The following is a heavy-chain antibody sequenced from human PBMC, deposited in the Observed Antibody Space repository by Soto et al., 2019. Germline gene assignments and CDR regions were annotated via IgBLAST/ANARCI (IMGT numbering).Heavy chain of an antibody. D-gene: IGHD6-13*01. V-gene: IGHV1-8*01. CDR2: MNPNTGNA. CDR1: GYTFTIYD. Sequence: APVKVSCKASGYTFTIYDINWVRLVTGQGLEWMGWMNPNTGNAGYAQKFQGRVTMTRSTSISTAYLQWSSLKASDTAMYYCARLQAAAGDNDLTFDYWGQGTLVTVSS. CDR3: ARLQAAAGDNDLTFDY. J-gene: IGHJ4*02.